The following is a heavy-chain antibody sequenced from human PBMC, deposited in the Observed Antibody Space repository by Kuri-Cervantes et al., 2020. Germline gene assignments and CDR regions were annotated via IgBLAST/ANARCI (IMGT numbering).Heavy chain of an antibody. CDR1: GFTFSSYS. CDR2: ISSSSSYI. Sequence: GESLKISCAASGFTFSSYSMNWVRQAPGKGLEWVSSISSSSSYIYHADSVKGRFTISRDNAKNSLYLQMNSLRAEDTAVYYCARQWLVREGDAFDIWGQGTMVTVSS. D-gene: IGHD6-19*01. V-gene: IGHV3-21*01. J-gene: IGHJ3*02. CDR3: ARQWLVREGDAFDI.